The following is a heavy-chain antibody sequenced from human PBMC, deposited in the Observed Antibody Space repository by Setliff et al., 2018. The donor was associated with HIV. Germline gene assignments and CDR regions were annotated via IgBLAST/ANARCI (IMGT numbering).Heavy chain of an antibody. CDR3: ARFTSGWYGQY. J-gene: IGHJ4*02. V-gene: IGHV4-59*01. CDR1: GDFISSDYY. Sequence: SETLSLTCTVSGDFISSDYYWSWVRQPPGKRLEWIGYIYSNGGTAYNPSLKSRVTISVDTSKNQFSLKLTSVTIADTAVYYCARFTSGWYGQYWGQGTLVTVSS. CDR2: IYSNGGT. D-gene: IGHD6-19*01.